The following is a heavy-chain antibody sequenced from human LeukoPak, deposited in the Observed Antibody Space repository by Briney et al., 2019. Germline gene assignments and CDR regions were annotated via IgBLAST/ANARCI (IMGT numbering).Heavy chain of an antibody. J-gene: IGHJ4*02. Sequence: SETLSLTGAVYGGSFSGYYWSWIRQPPGKGLEWIGEINHSGSTNYNPSLKSRVTISVDTSKNQFSLKLSSVTAADTAVYYCARLSLGYCSGGSCYSGRWAKYYFDYWGQGTLVTVSS. CDR2: INHSGST. CDR1: GGSFSGYY. D-gene: IGHD2-15*01. V-gene: IGHV4-34*01. CDR3: ARLSLGYCSGGSCYSGRWAKYYFDY.